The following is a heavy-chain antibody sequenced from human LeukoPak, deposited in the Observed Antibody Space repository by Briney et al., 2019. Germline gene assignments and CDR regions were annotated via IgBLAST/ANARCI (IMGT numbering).Heavy chain of an antibody. D-gene: IGHD3-10*01. J-gene: IGHJ3*02. Sequence: ASVKVSCKASGYTFTGYYMHWVRQAPGQGLEWMGWINPNSGGTNYAQKFQGRATMTRDTSISTAYMELSRLRSDDTAVYYCARARTMVRGSNDAFDIWGQGTMVTVSS. CDR2: INPNSGGT. V-gene: IGHV1-2*02. CDR3: ARARTMVRGSNDAFDI. CDR1: GYTFTGYY.